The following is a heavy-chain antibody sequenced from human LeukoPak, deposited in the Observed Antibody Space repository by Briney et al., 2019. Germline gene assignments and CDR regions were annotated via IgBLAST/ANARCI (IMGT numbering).Heavy chain of an antibody. CDR2: IKQDGSEK. D-gene: IGHD3-10*01. J-gene: IGHJ4*02. CDR1: GFTFSTNA. V-gene: IGHV3-7*05. CDR3: ARDGVRGGDY. Sequence: GGSLRLSCAASGFTFSTNAMSWVRQAPGKGLEWVANIKQDGSEKYYVDSVKGRFTISRDNAKNSLYLQMNSLRAEDTAVYYCARDGVRGGDYWGQGTLVTVSS.